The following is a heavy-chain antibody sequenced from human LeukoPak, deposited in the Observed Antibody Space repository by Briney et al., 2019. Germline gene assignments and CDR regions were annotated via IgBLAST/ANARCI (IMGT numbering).Heavy chain of an antibody. V-gene: IGHV4-34*01. D-gene: IGHD3-22*01. CDR1: GGSFSGYY. CDR2: INHSGST. J-gene: IGHJ6*02. CDR3: ARALTYYYDSSGYFQTPYYYYGMDV. Sequence: PSETLSLTCAVHGGSFSGYYWSWIRQPPGKGLEWIGEINHSGSTNYNPSLKSRVTISVDTSKNQFSLKLSSVTAADTAVYYCARALTYYYDSSGYFQTPYYYYGMDVWGQGTTVTVSS.